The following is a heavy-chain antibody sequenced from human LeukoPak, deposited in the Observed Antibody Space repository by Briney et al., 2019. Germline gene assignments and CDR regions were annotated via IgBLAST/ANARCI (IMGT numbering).Heavy chain of an antibody. CDR3: LRHSGTYS. CDR2: IWYDGSNK. Sequence: GGSLRLYCAASGFTFSSYGMHWVRQAPGKGLEWVALIWYDGSNKYYADSVKGRFTISRDNSKNTLYLQMNSPRAEDPAIYCCLRHSGTYSWGQGTLVTVAS. J-gene: IGHJ4*02. CDR1: GFTFSSYG. V-gene: IGHV3-33*01. D-gene: IGHD1-26*01.